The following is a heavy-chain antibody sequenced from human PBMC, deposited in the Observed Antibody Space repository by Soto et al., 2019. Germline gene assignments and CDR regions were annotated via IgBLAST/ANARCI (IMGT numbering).Heavy chain of an antibody. J-gene: IGHJ4*02. V-gene: IGHV1-46*01. CDR3: AREKNFGGVIVIPTFDY. D-gene: IGHD3-16*02. Sequence: AASVKVSCKASGYTFTSYYMHWVRQAPGQGLEWMGIINPSGGSTSYAQKFQGRVTMTRDTSTSTVYMELSSLRSEDTAVYYCAREKNFGGVIVIPTFDYWGQGTLVTVSS. CDR2: INPSGGST. CDR1: GYTFTSYY.